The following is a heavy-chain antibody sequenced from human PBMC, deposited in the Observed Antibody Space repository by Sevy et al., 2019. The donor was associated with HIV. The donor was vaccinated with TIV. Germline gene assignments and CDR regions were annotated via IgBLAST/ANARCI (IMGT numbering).Heavy chain of an antibody. J-gene: IGHJ6*03. CDR2: ISGSGTRT. CDR3: AKGGGGHYDPDEIGYYFYYYNMDV. V-gene: IGHV3-23*01. CDR1: GFSFDSYG. D-gene: IGHD3-22*01. Sequence: GGSLKLSCAVSGFSFDSYGMTWVRQAPGKGLEWVSGISGSGTRTYYADSVKGRFSISRDNSKNRLYLQMNSLRSEETAIYYWAKGGGGHYDPDEIGYYFYYYNMDVWGKGTTVTVSS.